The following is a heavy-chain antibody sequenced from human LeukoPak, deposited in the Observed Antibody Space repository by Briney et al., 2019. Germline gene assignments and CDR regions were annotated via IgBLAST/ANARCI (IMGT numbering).Heavy chain of an antibody. D-gene: IGHD4-17*01. J-gene: IGHJ4*02. CDR3: AREGALGYGHYTYDY. V-gene: IGHV3-74*01. CDR1: GFTFSTYG. Sequence: GGSLRLSCAASGFTFSTYGMSWVRQAPGKGLEWVSRINSDGRNIRYVDSVKGRFTISRDNAKNTLYLQMNSLTPEDTAVYYCAREGALGYGHYTYDYWGQGTLVTVSS. CDR2: INSDGRNI.